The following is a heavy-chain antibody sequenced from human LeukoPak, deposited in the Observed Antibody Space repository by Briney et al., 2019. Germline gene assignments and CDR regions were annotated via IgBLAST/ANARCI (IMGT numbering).Heavy chain of an antibody. CDR2: ISSNGDNT. CDR3: VRGTGY. V-gene: IGHV3-64D*06. J-gene: IGHJ4*02. CDR1: GFTFSTYV. Sequence: GGSLGLSCSVSGFTFSTYVMHWVRQAPGKGLEYVSAISSNGDNTYYADSVKGRFTISGDNSKNTLYLQMSSLRADDTAVYYCVRGTGYWGQGTLVTVSS.